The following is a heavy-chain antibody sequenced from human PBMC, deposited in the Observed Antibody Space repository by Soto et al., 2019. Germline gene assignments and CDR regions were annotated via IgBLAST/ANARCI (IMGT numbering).Heavy chain of an antibody. J-gene: IGHJ4*02. Sequence: EVQLLESGGDLVQPGGSLRLSCAAAGFMFSSYGMSWVRQAPGKGLQWVATIHPSGGSTHYAESVWGRFTISRDNSRDTLYLQMNSLRAEDTAVYYCAKDPSTGPPDCWGQGALVTVSS. D-gene: IGHD3-9*01. V-gene: IGHV3-23*01. CDR2: IHPSGGST. CDR1: GFMFSSYG. CDR3: AKDPSTGPPDC.